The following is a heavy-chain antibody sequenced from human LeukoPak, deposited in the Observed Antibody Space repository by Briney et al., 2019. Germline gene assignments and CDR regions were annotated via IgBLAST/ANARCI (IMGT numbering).Heavy chain of an antibody. CDR1: GFTFEEYA. CDR3: AKGLVRPVGATHFDS. J-gene: IGHJ4*02. CDR2: ISWNGGGV. Sequence: GRSLRLSCVASGFTFEEYAMHWVRQAPGKGPEWVSGISWNGGGVGYGDSVKGRCTISGDNAGSSLYLQLDRLRPEDTAYYYCAKGLVRPVGATHFDSWGQGTLVTVSS. V-gene: IGHV3-9*01. D-gene: IGHD1-26*01.